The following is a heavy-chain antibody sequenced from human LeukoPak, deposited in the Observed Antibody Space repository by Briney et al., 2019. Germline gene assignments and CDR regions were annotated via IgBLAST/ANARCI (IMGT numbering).Heavy chain of an antibody. CDR2: ISWNSGSI. J-gene: IGHJ4*02. V-gene: IGHV3-9*01. Sequence: GGSLRLSCAASGFTFDDYAMHWVRQAPGKGLEWVSGISWNSGSIGYADSVKGRFTISRDNAKNSLYLQMNSLRAEDTALYYCAKVSSGYYSPFDYWGQGTLVTVSS. CDR3: AKVSSGYYSPFDY. D-gene: IGHD3-22*01. CDR1: GFTFDDYA.